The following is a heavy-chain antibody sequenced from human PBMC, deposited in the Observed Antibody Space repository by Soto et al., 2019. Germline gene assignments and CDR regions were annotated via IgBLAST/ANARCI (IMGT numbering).Heavy chain of an antibody. CDR2: ISGSGGST. D-gene: IGHD3-10*01. CDR1: GFTFGSYA. V-gene: IGHV3-23*01. J-gene: IGHJ4*02. CDR3: AKMVRGVISYFDY. Sequence: XXSLSLSFAASGFTFGSYAMRWVPQAPGRGLEWVSAISGSGGSTYYADSVKGRFTISRDNSKNTLYLQMNSLRAEDTAVYYCAKMVRGVISYFDYWGQGTLVTVSS.